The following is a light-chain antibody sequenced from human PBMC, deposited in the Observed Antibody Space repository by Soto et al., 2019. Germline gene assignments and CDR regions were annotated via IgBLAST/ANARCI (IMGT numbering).Light chain of an antibody. CDR3: QQRSNWPRT. CDR2: DAS. J-gene: IGKJ1*01. CDR1: QSVSSY. Sequence: EIVLTQSAATLSLSPGERSTLSFRASQSVSSYLAWYQQKPGQAPRLLIYDASNRATGIPARFSGSGSGTDFTLTISSLEPEDFAVYYCQQRSNWPRTFGQGTKVDIK. V-gene: IGKV3-11*01.